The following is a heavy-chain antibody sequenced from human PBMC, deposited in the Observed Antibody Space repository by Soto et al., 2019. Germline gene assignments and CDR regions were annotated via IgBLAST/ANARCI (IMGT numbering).Heavy chain of an antibody. CDR3: AREYYYTVDV. CDR1: GFTFRDYY. CDR2: IDSSTKYT. V-gene: IGHV3-11*05. Sequence: ESGGGLVRPGGSLRLSCEASGFTFRDYYMTWFRQAPGKGREWLSYIDSSTKYTNYADSVKGRFTISRDNAKNSLYRQMNSLRADDPAVYDCAREYYYTVDVWGQGTMVTVSS. J-gene: IGHJ6*02.